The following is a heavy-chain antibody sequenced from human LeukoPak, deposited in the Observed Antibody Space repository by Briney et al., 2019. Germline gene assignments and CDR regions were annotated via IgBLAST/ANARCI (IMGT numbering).Heavy chain of an antibody. J-gene: IGHJ4*02. D-gene: IGHD3-22*01. CDR2: ISAYNGNT. CDR1: GYTFTSYG. V-gene: IGHV1-18*01. Sequence: ASGKVSCKASGYTFTSYGISWVRQAPGQGLEWMGWISAYNGNTNYAQKLQGRVTMTTDTSTSTAYMELRSLRSDDTAVYYCATSYYYDSSGYSQTGGDYWGQGTLATVSS. CDR3: ATSYYYDSSGYSQTGGDY.